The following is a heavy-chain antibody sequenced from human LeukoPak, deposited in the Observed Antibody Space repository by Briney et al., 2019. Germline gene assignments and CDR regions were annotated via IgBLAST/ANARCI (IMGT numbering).Heavy chain of an antibody. CDR1: GYTLTELS. CDR2: FDPEDGET. D-gene: IGHD6-19*01. CDR3: ATGPYSSGWYGRDY. Sequence: GASVKVSCKVSGYTLTELSMHWVRQAPGKGLEGMGGFDPEDGETIYAQKFQGRVTMTEDTSTDTAYMELSSLRSEDTAVYYCATGPYSSGWYGRDYWGQGTLVTVSS. J-gene: IGHJ4*02. V-gene: IGHV1-24*01.